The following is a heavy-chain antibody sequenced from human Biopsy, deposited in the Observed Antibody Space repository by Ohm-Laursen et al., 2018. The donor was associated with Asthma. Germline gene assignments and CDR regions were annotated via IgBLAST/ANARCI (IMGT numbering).Heavy chain of an antibody. V-gene: IGHV3-30*12. CDR2: ISKDASTQ. Sequence: SLRLSCAASGFSFSNFAIHWVRQAPGKGLEWVGVISKDASTQDYADSVKGRFTMARDNSKNTLDLQMHSLRAEDTAVYYCAREVSTVDYGYYYFAMDVWGQGTTVTVSS. D-gene: IGHD4-17*01. CDR1: GFSFSNFA. J-gene: IGHJ6*02. CDR3: AREVSTVDYGYYYFAMDV.